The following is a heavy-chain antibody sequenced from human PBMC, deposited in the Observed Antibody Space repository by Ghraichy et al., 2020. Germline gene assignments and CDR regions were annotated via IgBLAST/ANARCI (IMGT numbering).Heavy chain of an antibody. CDR3: ARGSSGALVSSD. Sequence: ASVKVSCKASGYTFTSYALHWVRQAPGQRLEWMGWINAGSGNTKYSQKFQGRVTITRDTSAGTAYMELSSLRSEDTAVYYCARGSSGALVSSDWGQGTLVTVSS. V-gene: IGHV1-3*01. D-gene: IGHD2-8*01. CDR2: INAGSGNT. CDR1: GYTFTSYA. J-gene: IGHJ4*02.